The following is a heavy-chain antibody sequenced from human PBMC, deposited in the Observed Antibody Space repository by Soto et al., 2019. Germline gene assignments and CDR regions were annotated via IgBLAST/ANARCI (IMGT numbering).Heavy chain of an antibody. CDR3: AKSPDRVDY. Sequence: GGPKRHPSAASEGTFSDYAMSWVRQAPGKGLEWVSAISGSGGSTYYADSVKGRFTISRDNSKNTLYLQMNSLRAEDTAVYYCAKSPDRVDYWGQGTLVTVSS. CDR2: ISGSGGST. CDR1: EGTFSDYA. J-gene: IGHJ4*02. V-gene: IGHV3-23*01.